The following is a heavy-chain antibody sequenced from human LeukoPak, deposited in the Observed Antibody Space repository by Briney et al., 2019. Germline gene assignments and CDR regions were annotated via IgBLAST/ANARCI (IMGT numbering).Heavy chain of an antibody. CDR2: INHSGST. V-gene: IGHV4-34*01. D-gene: IGHD2-2*01. CDR3: ARGGDIVVVPAFDY. CDR1: GGSFSGYY. J-gene: IGHJ4*02. Sequence: PSETLSLTCAVYGGSFSGYYWSWIRQPPGKGLEWIGEINHSGSTNYNPSLKSRVTISVDTSKNQFSLKLSSVTAADTAVYYCARGGDIVVVPAFDYWGQGTLVTVSS.